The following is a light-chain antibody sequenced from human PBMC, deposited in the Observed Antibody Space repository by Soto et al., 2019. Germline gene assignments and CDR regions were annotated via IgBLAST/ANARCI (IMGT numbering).Light chain of an antibody. CDR1: QGIAPY. J-gene: IGKJ4*01. V-gene: IGKV1-27*01. CDR3: QKYNSAPLT. CDR2: ATS. Sequence: DVQMTQSPSSLSAFVGDIVTITCRASQGIAPYLAWFQQKPGKVPKLLIYATSTLQSGVPSRFSGSGSGTDFTLTINRLQPEDVGTYYCQKYNSAPLTFGGGTKVEIK.